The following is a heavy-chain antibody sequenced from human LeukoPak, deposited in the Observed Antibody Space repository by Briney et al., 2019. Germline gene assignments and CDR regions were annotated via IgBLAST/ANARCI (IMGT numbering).Heavy chain of an antibody. D-gene: IGHD3-10*01. CDR2: FDPEDGET. V-gene: IGHV1-24*01. J-gene: IGHJ3*02. CDR3: ATDLLGAHITMVRGVSDAFDI. Sequence: ASVNVSCKVSGYTLTELSMHWVRQAPGKGLEWMGGFDPEDGETIYAQKFQGRVTTTEDTSTDTAYMELSSLRSEDTAVYYCATDLLGAHITMVRGVSDAFDIWGQGTMVTVSS. CDR1: GYTLTELS.